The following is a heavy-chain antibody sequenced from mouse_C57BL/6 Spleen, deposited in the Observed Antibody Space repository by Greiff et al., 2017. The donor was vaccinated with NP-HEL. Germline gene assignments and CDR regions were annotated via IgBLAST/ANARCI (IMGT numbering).Heavy chain of an antibody. CDR3: ASSFLH. J-gene: IGHJ4*01. CDR2: INPSTGGT. CDR1: GYSFTGYY. V-gene: IGHV1-42*01. Sequence: EVKLQQSGPELVKPGASVKISCKASGYSFTGYYMNWVKQSPEKSLEWIGEINPSTGGTTYNQKFKAKATLTVDKSSSTAYMQLKSLTSEDSAVYYCASSFLHWGQGTSVTVSS.